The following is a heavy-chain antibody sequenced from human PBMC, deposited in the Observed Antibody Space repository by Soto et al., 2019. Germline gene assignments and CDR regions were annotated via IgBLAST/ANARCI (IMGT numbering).Heavy chain of an antibody. D-gene: IGHD3-3*01. CDR3: ARGHDFWSGPRGFDY. CDR1: GFTFSSYW. Sequence: GGSLRLSCAASGFTFSSYWMSWVRQAPGKGLEWVANIKQDGSEKYYVDSVKGRFTISRDNAKNSLYLQMNSLRAEDTAVYYCARGHDFWSGPRGFDYWGQGTLVTVSS. CDR2: IKQDGSEK. J-gene: IGHJ4*02. V-gene: IGHV3-7*03.